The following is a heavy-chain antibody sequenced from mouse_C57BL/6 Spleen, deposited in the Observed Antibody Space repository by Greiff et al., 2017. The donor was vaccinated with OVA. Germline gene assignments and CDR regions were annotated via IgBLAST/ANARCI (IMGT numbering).Heavy chain of an antibody. CDR2: IDPSDSYT. Sequence: QVQLQQPGAELVMPGASVKLSCKASGYTFTSYWMHWVKQRPGQGLEWIGEIDPSDSYTNYNQKFKGKSTLTADKSSSTAYMQLSSLTCGDSAVYYCARFPYEDDRGVPIDYWGQGTSVTVSS. CDR1: GYTFTSYW. D-gene: IGHD2-4*01. CDR3: ARFPYEDDRGVPIDY. J-gene: IGHJ4*01. V-gene: IGHV1-69*01.